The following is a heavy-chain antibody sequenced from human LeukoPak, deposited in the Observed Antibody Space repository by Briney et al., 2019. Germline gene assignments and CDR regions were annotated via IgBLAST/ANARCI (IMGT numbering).Heavy chain of an antibody. CDR3: TKERGGGGRRINLMVGGYGP. V-gene: IGHV3-30*04. CDR1: GFIFSGFA. J-gene: IGHJ5*02. Sequence: GGSLRLSCAGSGFIFSGFAMHWVRQAPGKGLEWVAAISYHGRDKYYADAVSGRFTISRDNSKNTLHLEMNSLRTDDTAVYYCTKERGGGGRRINLMVGGYGPWGQGTQVTVSS. D-gene: IGHD3-22*01. CDR2: ISYHGRDK.